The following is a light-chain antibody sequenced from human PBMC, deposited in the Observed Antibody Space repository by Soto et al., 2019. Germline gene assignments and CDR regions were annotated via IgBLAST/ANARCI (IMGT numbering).Light chain of an antibody. CDR2: GNS. V-gene: IGLV1-40*01. J-gene: IGLJ1*01. Sequence: SVLTPPPSVSGAPGQRVTISCTGGSSSIGAGYDVHWYQQLPGTAPKLLIYGNSNRPSGIPDRFSGSRSGTSASLAITGLQAEDEADYYCQSYDSSLSALFGTGTKVTVL. CDR3: QSYDSSLSAL. CDR1: SSSIGAGYD.